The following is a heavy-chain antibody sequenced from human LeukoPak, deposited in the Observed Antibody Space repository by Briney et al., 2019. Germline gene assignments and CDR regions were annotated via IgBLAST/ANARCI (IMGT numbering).Heavy chain of an antibody. J-gene: IGHJ2*01. Sequence: GGSLRLSCAASGFTFSNAWMSWVRQAPGKGLEWVGVISYDGTNKHYADSVKGRFTISRDRSKNTLYLQVNSLRAEDTAVYYCARDYCGGDCYSTWWYFDLWGRGTLVTVSS. D-gene: IGHD2-21*02. CDR1: GFTFSNAW. V-gene: IGHV3-30-3*01. CDR3: ARDYCGGDCYSTWWYFDL. CDR2: ISYDGTNK.